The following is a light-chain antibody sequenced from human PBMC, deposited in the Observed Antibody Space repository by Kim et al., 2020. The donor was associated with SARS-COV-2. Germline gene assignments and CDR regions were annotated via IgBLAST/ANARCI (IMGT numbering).Light chain of an antibody. J-gene: IGLJ3*02. Sequence: SYELTQPPSVSVSPGQTARITCSGDALPKKFGYWYQQKSGQAPVLVIYEDNKRPSGIPERFSGSSSGTMATLTISGAQVEDEADYYCYSTDSSGYHRVFGGGTQLTVL. CDR2: EDN. V-gene: IGLV3-10*01. CDR1: ALPKKF. CDR3: YSTDSSGYHRV.